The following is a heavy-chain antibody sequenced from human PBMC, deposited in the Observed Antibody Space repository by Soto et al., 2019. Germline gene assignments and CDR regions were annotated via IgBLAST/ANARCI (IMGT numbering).Heavy chain of an antibody. Sequence: VQLLESGGDLVQPGGSLRLSCAASGFTFKSYAVSWVRQAPGKGLEWVAVISYDGSNKYYADSVKGRFTISRDNSKNTLYLQMNSLRAEDTAVYYCARDRARYSSSMLDAFDIWGQGTMVTVSS. V-gene: IGHV3-30-3*01. CDR3: ARDRARYSSSMLDAFDI. D-gene: IGHD6-6*01. CDR2: ISYDGSNK. CDR1: GFTFKSYA. J-gene: IGHJ3*02.